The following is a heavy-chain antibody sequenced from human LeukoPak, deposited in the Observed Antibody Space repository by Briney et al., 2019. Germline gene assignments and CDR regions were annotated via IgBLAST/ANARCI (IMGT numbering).Heavy chain of an antibody. D-gene: IGHD6-19*01. V-gene: IGHV3-74*01. J-gene: IGHJ3*02. CDR1: GFTFSSYW. CDR2: INSDGSST. Sequence: GGSLRLSCAASGFTFSSYWMHWVRQAPGKGLVWVSRINSDGSSTTYADSVQGRFSVSRDNAKNTLYLQMNSLRAEDTAVYYCAREYSSGWPDAFDIWGQGTMVTVSS. CDR3: AREYSSGWPDAFDI.